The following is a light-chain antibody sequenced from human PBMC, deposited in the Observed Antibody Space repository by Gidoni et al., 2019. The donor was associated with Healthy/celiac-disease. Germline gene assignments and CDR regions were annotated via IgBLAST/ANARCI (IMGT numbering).Light chain of an antibody. V-gene: IGLV2-23*01. Sequence: QSALTQPASVSGSPGQSITISCTGTSSDVGSYNLVSWYQQHPGKAPKLMIYEGSKRPSGVSNRFSGSKSGNTASLTISGLQAEDEADYYCCSYAGSSTLADVVFGGGTKLTVL. CDR2: EGS. CDR3: CSYAGSSTLADVV. CDR1: SSDVGSYNL. J-gene: IGLJ2*01.